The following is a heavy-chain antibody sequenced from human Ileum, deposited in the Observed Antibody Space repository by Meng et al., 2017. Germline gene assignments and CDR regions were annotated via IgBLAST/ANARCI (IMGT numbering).Heavy chain of an antibody. CDR3: ARGGTAYFDY. D-gene: IGHD1-1*01. CDR2: IYDSGST. J-gene: IGHJ4*02. V-gene: IGHV4-31*03. CDR1: GGSISSGGYY. Sequence: QVQLQESGPGLVKPSQTLSLTCTVSGGSISSGGYYWSWIRPHPGKGLEWIVYIYDSGSTYYNPSLKSRIAISGDTSKNQFSLNLSSVTAADTAVYYCARGGTAYFDYWGQGTLVTVSS.